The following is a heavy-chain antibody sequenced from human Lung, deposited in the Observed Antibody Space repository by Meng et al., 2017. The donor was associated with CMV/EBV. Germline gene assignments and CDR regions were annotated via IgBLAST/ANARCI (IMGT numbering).Heavy chain of an antibody. Sequence: VQLVQSGAEVKKPGASGKVSCKASGYSFTTYAMHWVRQAPGQRLEWMGWINAGNGNTKYSEKFQSRVTITRDTAASTAYMELSSLRSEDTAVYYCARTGCSSSSCYDYWGQGTLVTVSS. CDR1: GYSFTTYA. D-gene: IGHD2-2*01. CDR2: INAGNGNT. V-gene: IGHV1-3*01. CDR3: ARTGCSSSSCYDY. J-gene: IGHJ4*02.